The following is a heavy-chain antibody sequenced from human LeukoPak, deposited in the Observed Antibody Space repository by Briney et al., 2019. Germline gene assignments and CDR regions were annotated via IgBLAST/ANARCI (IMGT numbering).Heavy chain of an antibody. V-gene: IGHV3-49*03. D-gene: IGHD2-8*02. CDR2: VRSRVFGGTT. CDR1: GFTFADYT. Sequence: GGSLRLSCTASGFTFADYTMSWFRQAPGKGLEWVAFVRSRVFGGTTEHAASVEARFIISRDDSKGIAYLQMNSLRVEGTAVYFCARGTGRFVMVDSWGRGTLVTVSS. CDR3: ARGTGRFVMVDS. J-gene: IGHJ4*02.